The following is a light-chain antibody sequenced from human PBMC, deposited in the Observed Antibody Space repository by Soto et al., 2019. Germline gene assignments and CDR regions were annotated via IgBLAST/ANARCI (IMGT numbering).Light chain of an antibody. CDR3: AAWDDSLNGRV. V-gene: IGLV1-44*01. CDR1: NSNIGSNT. CDR2: YDN. J-gene: IGLJ1*01. Sequence: QCVLTQPPSAYGTPGQRVTISCSGSNSNIGSNTVNWYQQLPGTAPKLLIYYDNLRPSGVPDRISGSKSGTSASLAISGLQSDDEADYYCAAWDDSLNGRVFGTGTKLTVL.